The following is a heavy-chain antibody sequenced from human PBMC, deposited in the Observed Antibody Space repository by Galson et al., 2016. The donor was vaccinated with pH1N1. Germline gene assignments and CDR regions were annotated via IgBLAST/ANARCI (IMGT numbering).Heavy chain of an antibody. Sequence: SVKVSCKASGYTFTTNYIHWVRQAPGQGLEWMGVIDPSGGGTTYAQKFQARVTMTRDTSTRTVYMDLSSLKSEDTAVYYCTRDLGRRREYWGQGTLVTVSS. V-gene: IGHV1-46*01. CDR2: IDPSGGGT. CDR1: GYTFTTNY. J-gene: IGHJ4*02. D-gene: IGHD1-26*01. CDR3: TRDLGRRREY.